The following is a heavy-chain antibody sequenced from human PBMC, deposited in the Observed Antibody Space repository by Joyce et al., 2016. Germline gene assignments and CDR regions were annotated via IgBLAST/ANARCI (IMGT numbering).Heavy chain of an antibody. D-gene: IGHD3-22*01. CDR1: GYTFTGYY. V-gene: IGHV1-2*06. CDR2: INPNSGGT. Sequence: QVQLVQSGAEVKKPGASVKGSCKASGYTFTGYYIHWVRQAPGQGFEWMGRINPNSGGTNYAQKFQGRVTIPRDTSISPASMGLSRLRFDDPALYYCAIEIKNTITMIHGGVDFWGQGTLVTVSS. J-gene: IGHJ4*02. CDR3: AIEIKNTITMIHGGVDF.